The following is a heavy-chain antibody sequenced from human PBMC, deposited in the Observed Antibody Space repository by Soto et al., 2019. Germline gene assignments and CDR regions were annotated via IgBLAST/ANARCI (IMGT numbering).Heavy chain of an antibody. CDR3: ARAEVVVAAPGSRGWFDP. V-gene: IGHV4-34*01. J-gene: IGHJ5*02. D-gene: IGHD2-15*01. CDR1: GGSFSGYY. CDR2: INHSGST. Sequence: QVQLQQWGAGLLKPSETLSLTCAVYGGSFSGYYWSWIRQPTGKGLEWIGEINHSGSTNYNPSLKSRVTISVDTSKNQFSLKLSSVTAADTAVYYCARAEVVVAAPGSRGWFDPWGQGTLVTVSS.